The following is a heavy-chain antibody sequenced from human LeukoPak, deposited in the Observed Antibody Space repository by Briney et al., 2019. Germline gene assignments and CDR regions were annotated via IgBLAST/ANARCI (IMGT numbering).Heavy chain of an antibody. CDR3: ASSGVLLWFGESLDY. V-gene: IGHV1-2*02. D-gene: IGHD3-10*01. CDR2: INPNSSGT. J-gene: IGHJ4*02. Sequence: GASVKVSCKASGYTFTGYYMHWVRQAPGQGLEWMGWINPNSSGTNYAQKFQGRVTMTRDTSISTAYMELSRLRSDDTAVYYCASSGVLLWFGESLDYWGQGTLVTVSS. CDR1: GYTFTGYY.